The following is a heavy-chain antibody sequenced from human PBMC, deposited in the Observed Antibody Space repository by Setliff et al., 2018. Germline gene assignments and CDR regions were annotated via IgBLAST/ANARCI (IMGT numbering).Heavy chain of an antibody. D-gene: IGHD6-19*01. CDR1: GGSITSYY. CDR2: IYIGGSA. J-gene: IGHJ6*03. CDR3: AREQWLDPPGYYYMDV. V-gene: IGHV4-4*07. Sequence: PSETLSLTCTVSGGSITSYYWSWIRQPAGKGLEWIGHIYIGGSANYNPSLKSRVTMSIDTSKNQFSLKLNSVTAADMAVYYCAREQWLDPPGYYYMDVWAKGTTVTVSS.